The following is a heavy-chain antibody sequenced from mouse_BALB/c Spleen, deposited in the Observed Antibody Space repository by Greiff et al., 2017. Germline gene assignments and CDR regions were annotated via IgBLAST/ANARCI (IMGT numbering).Heavy chain of an antibody. CDR1: GYSITSGYY. V-gene: IGHV3-6*02. CDR2: ISYDGSN. J-gene: IGHJ1*01. CDR3: ARGGYGYPDWYFDV. D-gene: IGHD1-2*01. Sequence: EVQLQQSGPGLVKPSQSLSLTCSVTGYSITSGYYWNWIRQFPGNKLEWMGYISYDGSNNYNPSLKNRISITRDTSKNQFFLKLNSVTTEDTATYYCARGGYGYPDWYFDVWGAGTTGTGST.